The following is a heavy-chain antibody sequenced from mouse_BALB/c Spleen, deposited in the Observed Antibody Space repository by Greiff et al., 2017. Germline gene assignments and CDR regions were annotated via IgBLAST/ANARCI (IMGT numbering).Heavy chain of an antibody. V-gene: IGHV1-7*01. D-gene: IGHD1-1*01. J-gene: IGHJ2*01. CDR2: INPSTGYT. CDR3: ARYGSRGKYYFDY. CDR1: GYTFTSYW. Sequence: VQLQQSGAELAKPGASVKMSCKASGYTFTSYWMHWVKQRPGQGLEWIGYINPSTGYTEYNQKFKDKATLTADKSSSTAYMQLSSLTSEDSAVYYCARYGSRGKYYFDYWGQGTTLTVSS.